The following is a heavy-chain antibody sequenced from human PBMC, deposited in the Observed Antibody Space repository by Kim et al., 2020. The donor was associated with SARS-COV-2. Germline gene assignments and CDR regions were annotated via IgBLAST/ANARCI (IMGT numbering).Heavy chain of an antibody. CDR2: ISYDGSNQ. V-gene: IGHV3-30*18. J-gene: IGHJ6*02. CDR3: AKEEYYYDSSGNYPTYYYDGMDV. Sequence: GGSLRLSCAASGFTFSSYGMHWVRQAPGKGLEWVAVISYDGSNQYYADSVKGRFTISRANSKNTLYLQMNSLRAEDTTVYYCAKEEYYYDSSGNYPTYYYDGMDVCGQGTTVTVSS. D-gene: IGHD3-22*01. CDR1: GFTFSSYG.